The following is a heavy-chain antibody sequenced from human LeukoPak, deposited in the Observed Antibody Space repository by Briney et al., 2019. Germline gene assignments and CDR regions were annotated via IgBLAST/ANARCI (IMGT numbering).Heavy chain of an antibody. J-gene: IGHJ4*02. CDR3: ARLLYYYDSSIYQRYFDY. CDR1: GIIFSSYS. CDR2: ISSSSSYI. V-gene: IGHV3-21*04. D-gene: IGHD3-22*01. Sequence: GGSLRLPCAASGIIFSSYSMNWVRQAPGKGLEWVLSISSSSSYIYYADSVKGRFTISRDNSKNTLYLQMNSLRAEDTAVYYCARLLYYYDSSIYQRYFDYWGQGTLVTVSS.